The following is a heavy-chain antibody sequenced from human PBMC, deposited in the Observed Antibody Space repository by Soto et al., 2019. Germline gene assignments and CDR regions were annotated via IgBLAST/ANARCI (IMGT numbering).Heavy chain of an antibody. Sequence: PSETLYLTCTVSGGSSSRYDCSWIRQPPGKGLEWIGYIYYSGSTNYNPSLKSRVTISVDTSKNQFSLKLSSVTAADTAVYYCVRQSNNYYNWFDPWGQGTLVTVSS. D-gene: IGHD4-4*01. CDR1: GGSSSRYD. CDR3: VRQSNNYYNWFDP. V-gene: IGHV4-59*01. J-gene: IGHJ5*02. CDR2: IYYSGST.